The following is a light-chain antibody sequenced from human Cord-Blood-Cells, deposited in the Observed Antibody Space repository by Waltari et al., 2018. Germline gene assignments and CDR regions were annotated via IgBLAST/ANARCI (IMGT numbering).Light chain of an antibody. CDR2: DAS. CDR3: QQYNSYST. J-gene: IGKJ1*01. V-gene: IGKV1-5*01. Sequence: DIQMTQSPSTLSASVGDRVTITCRASQSISSWLAWYQQNPGKAPKLLIYDASSWESGVPSRFSGSGSGTEFTLTISSLQPDDFATYYCQQYNSYSTFGQGTKVEIK. CDR1: QSISSW.